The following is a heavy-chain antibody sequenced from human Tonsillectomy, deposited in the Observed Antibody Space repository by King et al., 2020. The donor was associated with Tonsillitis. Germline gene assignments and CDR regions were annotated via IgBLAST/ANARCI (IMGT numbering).Heavy chain of an antibody. V-gene: IGHV3-9*01. CDR2: IDWNSVGI. J-gene: IGHJ4*02. Sequence: VQLVESGGGLVQPGRSLRLSCAASGFTFDDYAMHWVRQAPGKGLECVSGIDWNSVGIGYADSVKGRFTISRDNAKNSLYLQMNTLRAEDTACYYCAKDKKYSYGPELDYWGRGTLVTVSS. CDR1: GFTFDDYA. D-gene: IGHD5-18*01. CDR3: AKDKKYSYGPELDY.